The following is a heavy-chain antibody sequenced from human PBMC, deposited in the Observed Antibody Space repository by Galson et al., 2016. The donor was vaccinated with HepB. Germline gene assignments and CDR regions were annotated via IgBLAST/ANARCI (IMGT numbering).Heavy chain of an antibody. CDR3: ARHFAGWFDP. CDR2: TSYIRSA. Sequence: SETLSLTCTVSGASVSDYFWSWIRQPPGEGLEWIGYTSYIRSANYNPSLKSRITISVDTSKNQISLRLNSVTATDTAVYYCARHFAGWFDPWGQGTLVTVSP. D-gene: IGHD3-3*02. J-gene: IGHJ5*02. V-gene: IGHV4-59*02. CDR1: GASVSDYF.